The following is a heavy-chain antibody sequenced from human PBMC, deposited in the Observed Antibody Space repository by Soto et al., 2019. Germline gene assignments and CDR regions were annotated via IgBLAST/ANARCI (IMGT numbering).Heavy chain of an antibody. J-gene: IGHJ4*02. V-gene: IGHV2-5*01. Sequence: SGPTLVNPTQTLTLTCTFSGFSLSTSGVGVGWIRQPPRKALEWVALIYWHDDKRYSPSLKTRLTITKDTSNNQVVLRMTNMDPVDTATYYCVHIPLNRTSGSYCLDYWGQGTLVTVSS. CDR2: IYWHDDK. CDR1: GFSLSTSGVG. D-gene: IGHD3-10*01. CDR3: VHIPLNRTSGSYCLDY.